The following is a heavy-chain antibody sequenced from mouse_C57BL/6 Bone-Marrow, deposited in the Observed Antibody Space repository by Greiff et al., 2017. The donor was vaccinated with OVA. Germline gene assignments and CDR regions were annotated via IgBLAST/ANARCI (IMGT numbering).Heavy chain of an antibody. CDR1: GFNIKHTY. Sequence: EVMLVESVAELVRPGASVKLSCTASGFNIKHTYMHWVKQRPEQGLEWIGRIAPANGNTKYAPKFQGKATITADTSSNTAYLQLSSLTSEDTAIYYCAPYYYGSSYDWYFDVWGTGTTVTVSS. V-gene: IGHV14-3*01. D-gene: IGHD1-1*01. J-gene: IGHJ1*03. CDR2: IAPANGNT. CDR3: APYYYGSSYDWYFDV.